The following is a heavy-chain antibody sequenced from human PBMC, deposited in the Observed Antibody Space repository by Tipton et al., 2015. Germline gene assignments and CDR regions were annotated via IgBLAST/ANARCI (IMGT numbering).Heavy chain of an antibody. V-gene: IGHV4-39*02. CDR1: GGSISSSSYY. D-gene: IGHD2-2*01. CDR3: ARPYYQASVRSDDDY. CDR2: MFYSGSS. Sequence: TLSLTCTVSGGSISSSSYYWVWIRQPPGKGLEWIGTMFYSGSSYYNPSLKSRVTISGDTSKNHFSLRLSSVTAADTAVYYCARPYYQASVRSDDDYWGQGTLVTVSS. J-gene: IGHJ4*02.